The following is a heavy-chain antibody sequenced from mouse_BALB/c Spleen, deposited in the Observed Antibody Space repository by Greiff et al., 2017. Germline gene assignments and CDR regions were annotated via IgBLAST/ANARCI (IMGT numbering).Heavy chain of an antibody. CDR1: GYTFTSYW. D-gene: IGHD1-1*01. J-gene: IGHJ4*01. V-gene: IGHV1-69*02. Sequence: VQLQQPGAELVRPGASVKLSCKASGYTFTSYWINWVKQRPGQGLEWIGNIYPSDSYTNYNQKFKDKATLTVDKSSSTAYMQLSSPTSEDSAVYYCTGGGSSYAMDYWGQGTSVTVSS. CDR3: TGGGSSYAMDY. CDR2: IYPSDSYT.